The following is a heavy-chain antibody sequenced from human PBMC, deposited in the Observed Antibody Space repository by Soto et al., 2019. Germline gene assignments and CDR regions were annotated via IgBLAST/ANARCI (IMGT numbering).Heavy chain of an antibody. Sequence: EVQLVASGGGLVQPGGSLRLSCAASGFTFSSYWMSWVRQAPGKGLEGVAKVKQDGSEKYYVDSVKGQFTISRDNANNTRYPQMNSLRAEDTAVYYCARDRGRYYIDYWGQGTLVTVSS. V-gene: IGHV3-7*04. CDR2: VKQDGSEK. J-gene: IGHJ4*02. CDR3: ARDRGRYYIDY. D-gene: IGHD3-16*01. CDR1: GFTFSSYW.